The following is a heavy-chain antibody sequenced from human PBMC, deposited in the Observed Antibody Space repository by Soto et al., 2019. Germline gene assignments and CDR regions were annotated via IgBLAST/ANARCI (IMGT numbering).Heavy chain of an antibody. V-gene: IGHV3-72*01. D-gene: IGHD6-19*01. CDR1: GFTFSDHY. J-gene: IGHJ6*02. CDR3: ARVDSMVQWMPPNRYYYYYGMDV. Sequence: EVQLVESGGGLVQPGGSLRLSCAASGFTFSDHYMDWVRQAPGKGLEWVGRTRNKANSYTTEYAASVKGRFTISRDDSTNPLYLQMNSLKTEDTAVYYCARVDSMVQWMPPNRYYYYYGMDVWGQGTTVTVSS. CDR2: TRNKANSYTT.